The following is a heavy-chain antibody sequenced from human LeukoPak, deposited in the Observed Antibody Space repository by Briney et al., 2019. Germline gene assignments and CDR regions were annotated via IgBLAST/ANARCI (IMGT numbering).Heavy chain of an antibody. CDR3: ARDLSEYGWFGELYY. V-gene: IGHV3-74*01. CDR2: INSDGSST. J-gene: IGHJ4*02. CDR1: GFSFSSYW. Sequence: PGGSLRLSCAASGFSFSSYWMHWVRHAPGKGLVWVSRINSDGSSTSYADSVKDRFTISRDNAKNTLYLQMHSLRAEDTAVYFCARDLSEYGWFGELYYWGQGTLVTVSS. D-gene: IGHD3-10*01.